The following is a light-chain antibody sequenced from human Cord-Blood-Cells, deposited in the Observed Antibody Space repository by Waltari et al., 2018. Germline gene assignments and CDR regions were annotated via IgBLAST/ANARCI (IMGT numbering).Light chain of an antibody. CDR2: EVS. CDR3: SSYAGSNNFVV. CDR1: SDVGGYNY. V-gene: IGLV2-8*01. Sequence: SDVGGYNYVSWYQQHPGKAPKLMIYEVSKRPSGVPDRFSGSKSGNTASLTVSGLQAEDEADYYCSSYAGSNNFVVFGGGTKLTVL. J-gene: IGLJ2*01.